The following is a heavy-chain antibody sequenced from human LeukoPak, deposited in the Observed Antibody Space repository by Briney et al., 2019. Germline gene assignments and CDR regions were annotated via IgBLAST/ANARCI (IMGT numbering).Heavy chain of an antibody. V-gene: IGHV3-7*01. CDR2: IKQDGSEK. CDR1: GFTFSSYW. J-gene: IGHJ3*02. D-gene: IGHD3-10*01. Sequence: PGGSLRLSCAASGFTFSSYWMSWVRQAPGKGLEWVANIKQDGSEKYYVDSVKGRFTISRDNAKNSLYLQMNSLRAEDTAVYYCARVDYSDAFDIWGQGTMVTVSP. CDR3: ARVDYSDAFDI.